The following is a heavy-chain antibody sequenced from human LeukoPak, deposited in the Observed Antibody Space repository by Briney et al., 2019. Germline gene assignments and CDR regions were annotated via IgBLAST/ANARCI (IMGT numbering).Heavy chain of an antibody. CDR1: GFTFSSYA. CDR2: ISSSGGST. CDR3: AKVSEIVVVPAAIIDP. Sequence: PGGSLRLSCAASGFTFSSYAMSWVRQAPGKGLEWVSAISSSGGSTYYADSVKGRFTISRDNSKNTLYLQMNSLRAEDTAVYYCAKVSEIVVVPAAIIDPWGQGTLVTVSS. D-gene: IGHD2-2*02. J-gene: IGHJ5*02. V-gene: IGHV3-23*01.